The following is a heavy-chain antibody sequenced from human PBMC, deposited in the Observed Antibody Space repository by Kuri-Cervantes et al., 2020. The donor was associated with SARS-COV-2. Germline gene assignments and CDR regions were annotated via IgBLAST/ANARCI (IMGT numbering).Heavy chain of an antibody. CDR2: ISSSGSTI. D-gene: IGHD6-13*01. Sequence: GESLKISCAASGFTFSDYYMTWIRQAPGKGLEWVSYISSSGSTIYYADSVKGRFTISRDNARNSLYLQMNSLRAEDTAVYYCAKDVTYSTSCYWGQGTLVTVSS. CDR3: AKDVTYSTSCY. V-gene: IGHV3-11*01. CDR1: GFTFSDYY. J-gene: IGHJ4*02.